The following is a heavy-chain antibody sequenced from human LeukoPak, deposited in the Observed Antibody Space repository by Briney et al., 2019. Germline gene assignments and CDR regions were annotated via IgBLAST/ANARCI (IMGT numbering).Heavy chain of an antibody. CDR3: ARESGRSRPIYYYMDV. V-gene: IGHV1-8*01. J-gene: IGHJ6*03. D-gene: IGHD3-10*01. CDR2: MNPSSGNT. CDR1: GYTFSSYD. Sequence: ASVKASCNASGYTFSSYDINWVRQATGQGLEWMGWMNPSSGNTGYAQKFQGRLTMTRNTSISTAYMELSSLKSEDTGVYYCARESGRSRPIYYYMDVWGEGTTVTISS.